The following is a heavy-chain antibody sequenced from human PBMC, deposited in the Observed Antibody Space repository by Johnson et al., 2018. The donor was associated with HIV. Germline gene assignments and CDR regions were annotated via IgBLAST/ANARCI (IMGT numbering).Heavy chain of an antibody. J-gene: IGHJ3*02. CDR1: GFTFDDYA. V-gene: IGHV3-20*04. Sequence: VQLVESGGGVVRPGGSLRLSCAASGFTFDDYAMNRVRQAPGNGLEWVSGFTWDGDRTAHAVSVMGRFTISRDNAKKSLYVQMNSLRAEDTALYYCARANFNYYDSSGPDEHDAFDIWGQGTMVTVSS. CDR3: ARANFNYYDSSGPDEHDAFDI. CDR2: FTWDGDRT. D-gene: IGHD3-22*01.